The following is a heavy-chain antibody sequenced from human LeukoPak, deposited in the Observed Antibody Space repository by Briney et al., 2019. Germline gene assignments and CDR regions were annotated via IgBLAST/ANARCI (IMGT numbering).Heavy chain of an antibody. D-gene: IGHD2/OR15-2a*01. CDR3: AKTMGGGGATFYDFDY. V-gene: IGHV3-33*06. CDR2: IWYDGSNK. Sequence: GGSLRLSCAASGFTFSSYGMHWVRQAPGKGLEWVAVIWYDGSNKYYADSVKGRFTISRDNSKNTLYLQMNSLRAEDTAVYYCAKTMGGGGATFYDFDYWGQGTLVTVSS. J-gene: IGHJ4*02. CDR1: GFTFSSYG.